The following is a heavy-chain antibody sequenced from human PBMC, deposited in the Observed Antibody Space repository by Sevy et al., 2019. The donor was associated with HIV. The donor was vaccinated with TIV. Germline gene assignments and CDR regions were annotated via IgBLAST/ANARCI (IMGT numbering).Heavy chain of an antibody. V-gene: IGHV3-21*01. D-gene: IGHD2-15*01. CDR1: GFTFSSYN. CDR2: ISSSSNYI. CDR3: ARVVAYCRGCSCFPGYYYGMDV. J-gene: IGHJ6*02. Sequence: GGSLRLSCAASGFTFSSYNMNWVRQAPGKGLEWVSSISSSSNYIYYADSMKGRFTISRDNAKNSLYLQLNSLRAEYTAEYYCARVVAYCRGCSCFPGYYYGMDVWGQATTVTVSS.